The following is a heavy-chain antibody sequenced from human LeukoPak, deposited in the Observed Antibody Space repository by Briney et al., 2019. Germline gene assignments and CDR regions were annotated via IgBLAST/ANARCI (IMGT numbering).Heavy chain of an antibody. Sequence: AETLSLTCTVSGGSISSSSYYWGWIRQPPGKGLEWIGSIYYSGSTYYNPSLKSRVTISVDTSKNQFSLKLSSVTAADTAVYYCAREDSDILTGYYRRFDYWGQGTLVTVSS. CDR1: GGSISSSSYY. CDR3: AREDSDILTGYYRRFDY. CDR2: IYYSGST. J-gene: IGHJ4*02. V-gene: IGHV4-39*07. D-gene: IGHD3-9*01.